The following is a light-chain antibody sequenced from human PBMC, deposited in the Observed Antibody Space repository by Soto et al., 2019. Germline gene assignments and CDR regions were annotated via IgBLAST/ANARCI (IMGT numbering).Light chain of an antibody. J-gene: IGLJ1*01. CDR2: RNN. CDR3: AAWDDSLSGYV. CDR1: SSNIGGNF. V-gene: IGLV1-47*01. Sequence: QSVLTQPPSASVTPGQRVTISCSGSSSNIGGNFVYWYQQLPGTAPKLLIYRNNQRPSGVPDRFSGSKSGTSASLAISGLRSDDEADYYCAAWDDSLSGYVFGTGTKLTVL.